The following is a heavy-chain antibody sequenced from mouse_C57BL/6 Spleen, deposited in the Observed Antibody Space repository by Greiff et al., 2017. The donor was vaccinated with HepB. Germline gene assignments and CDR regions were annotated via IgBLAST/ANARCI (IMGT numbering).Heavy chain of an antibody. D-gene: IGHD2-2*01. CDR2: INPSSGYT. CDR3: ARSGGYDDYAMDY. Sequence: QVQLQHSGAELARPGASVKMSCKASGYTFTSYTMHWVKQRPGQGLEWIGYINPSSGYTKYNQKFKDKATLTADKSSSTAYMQLSSLTSEDSAVYYCARSGGYDDYAMDYWGQGTSVTVSS. V-gene: IGHV1-4*01. CDR1: GYTFTSYT. J-gene: IGHJ4*01.